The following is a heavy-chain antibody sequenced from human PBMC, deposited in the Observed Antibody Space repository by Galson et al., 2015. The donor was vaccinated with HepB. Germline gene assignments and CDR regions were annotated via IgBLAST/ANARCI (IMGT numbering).Heavy chain of an antibody. CDR1: GVSFSTHS. CDR3: ARDTAFGVGIQSFMDV. Sequence: CLRLSCADSGVSFSTHSMNWVRQAPGKGLEWVSSISSTTNTVYNADSVKGRFTISIDNAKKSLYLQMNSLRDEDTAVYYCARDTAFGVGIQSFMDVWGKGTTVTVSS. CDR2: ISSTTNTV. D-gene: IGHD3-3*01. J-gene: IGHJ6*03. V-gene: IGHV3-48*02.